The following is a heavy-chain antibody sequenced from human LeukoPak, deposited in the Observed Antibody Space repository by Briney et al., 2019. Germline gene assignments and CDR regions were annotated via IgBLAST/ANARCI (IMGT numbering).Heavy chain of an antibody. CDR1: GFTVSSNY. CDR3: ARVNGGYYFDY. V-gene: IGHV3-53*01. Sequence: GGSLRLSCAASGFTVSSNYMSWVRQAPGKGLEWVSVIYSGGSTYYADSVKGRFTISRDNSKDTLYLQMNSLRAEDTAVYYCARVNGGYYFDYWGQGTLVTVSS. CDR2: IYSGGST. J-gene: IGHJ4*02.